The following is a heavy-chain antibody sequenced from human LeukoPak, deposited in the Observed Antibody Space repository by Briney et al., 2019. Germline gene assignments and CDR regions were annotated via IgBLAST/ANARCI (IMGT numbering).Heavy chain of an antibody. CDR3: AKETYNCGGDCPIDY. V-gene: IGHV3-30*18. D-gene: IGHD2-21*02. Sequence: GGSLRLSCAASGFTLSSYGMHWVRQAPGKGLEWVAVISYDGSNKYYADSVKGRFTISRDNSKNTLYLQMNSLRAEDTAVYYCAKETYNCGGDCPIDYWGQGTLVTVSS. J-gene: IGHJ4*02. CDR2: ISYDGSNK. CDR1: GFTLSSYG.